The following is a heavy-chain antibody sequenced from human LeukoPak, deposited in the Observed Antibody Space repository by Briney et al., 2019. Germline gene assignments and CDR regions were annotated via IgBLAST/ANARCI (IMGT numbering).Heavy chain of an antibody. CDR2: IYYSGST. CDR3: ASQLKYPGIAAAGNFDY. V-gene: IGHV4-39*01. J-gene: IGHJ4*02. Sequence: SETLSLTCTVSGGSISSSSYYWGWIRQPPGKGLEWIGSIYYSGSTYYNPSLKSRVTISVDTSKNQFSLKLSSVTAADTAAYYCASQLKYPGIAAAGNFDYWGQGTLVTVSS. D-gene: IGHD6-13*01. CDR1: GGSISSSSYY.